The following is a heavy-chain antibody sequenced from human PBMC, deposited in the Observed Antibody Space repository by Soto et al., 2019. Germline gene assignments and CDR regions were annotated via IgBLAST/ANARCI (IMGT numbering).Heavy chain of an antibody. CDR3: EGDAGYSCSSGRFDY. V-gene: IGHV1-69*13. Sequence: SVKVSCKASGGTFSSYAISWVRQAPGQGLEWMGGIIPIFGTANYAQKFQGRVTITGDESTSTAYMELSSLRSEDTAVYYCEGDAGYSCSSGRFDYWGQGTLVTVSS. J-gene: IGHJ4*02. D-gene: IGHD6-6*01. CDR2: IIPIFGTA. CDR1: GGTFSSYA.